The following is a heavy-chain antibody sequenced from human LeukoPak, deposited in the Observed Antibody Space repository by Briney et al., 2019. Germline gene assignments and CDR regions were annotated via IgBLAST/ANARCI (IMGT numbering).Heavy chain of an antibody. D-gene: IGHD5-12*01. CDR3: ARQYSGSGMDV. V-gene: IGHV4-39*01. CDR1: GDSISSSSYC. CDR2: IYYSGST. J-gene: IGHJ6*02. Sequence: SETLSLTCTVSGDSISSSSYCWGWIRQPPGKGLEWIGSIYYSGSTYYNPSLKSRVTMSVDTSKNQFSLKLSSVTAADTALYYCARQYSGSGMDVWGQGTTVTVSS.